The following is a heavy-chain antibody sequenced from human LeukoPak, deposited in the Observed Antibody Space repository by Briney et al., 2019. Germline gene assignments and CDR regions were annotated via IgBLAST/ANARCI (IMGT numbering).Heavy chain of an antibody. CDR2: SSSSSSYI. CDR1: GFTFSSYS. D-gene: IGHD1-20*01. V-gene: IGHV3-21*01. J-gene: IGHJ4*02. Sequence: GGSLRLSCAASGFTFSSYSMNLVRQAPGKGLEWVSSSSSSSSYIYYADSVKGRFTISRDNAKNSLYLQMNSLRAEDTAVYYCARVREKYNWIVDYWGQGTLVTVSS. CDR3: ARVREKYNWIVDY.